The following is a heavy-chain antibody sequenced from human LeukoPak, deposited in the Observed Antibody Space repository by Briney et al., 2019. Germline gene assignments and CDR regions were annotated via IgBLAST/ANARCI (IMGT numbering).Heavy chain of an antibody. CDR1: GFDFTRDW. J-gene: IGHJ4*02. V-gene: IGHV5-51*01. D-gene: IGHD4-17*01. CDR2: IFPEDSDT. Sequence: GESLKISCRFSGFDFTRDWIGWVRLMPGKGLEWMGIIFPEDSDTRYSPSFQGQVTLSADKSISTAYLQWSSLKASDTAIYYCARRDPTTVTAFDYWGQGTLVTVSS. CDR3: ARRDPTTVTAFDY.